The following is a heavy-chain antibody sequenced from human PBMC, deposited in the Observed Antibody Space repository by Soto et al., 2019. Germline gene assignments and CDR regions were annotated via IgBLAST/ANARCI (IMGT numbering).Heavy chain of an antibody. D-gene: IGHD3-16*01. CDR2: ISSGGNVI. CDR3: ARDGSMIIGALDY. V-gene: IGHV3-48*03. J-gene: IGHJ4*02. Sequence: PGGSLRLSCAASGFIFSSYEMNWVRQAPGKGLEWISYISSGGNVIYYADSVKGRFTISRDNGKNSLYLQMNSLRAEDTAVYYCARDGSMIIGALDYWGQGTLVTVSS. CDR1: GFIFSSYE.